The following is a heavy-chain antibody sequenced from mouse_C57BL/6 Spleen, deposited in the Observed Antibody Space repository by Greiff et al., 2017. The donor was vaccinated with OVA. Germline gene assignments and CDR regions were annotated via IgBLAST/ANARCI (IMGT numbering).Heavy chain of an antibody. V-gene: IGHV1-80*01. CDR3: ARWNYDYEDAMDY. CDR1: GYAFSSYW. Sequence: QVQLQQSGAELVKPGASVKISCKASGYAFSSYWMNWVKQRPGKGLEWIGQIYPGDGDTNYNGKFKGKATLTADKSSSTAYMQLSSLTSEDSAVYFCARWNYDYEDAMDYWGQGTSVTVSS. CDR2: IYPGDGDT. J-gene: IGHJ4*01. D-gene: IGHD2-4*01.